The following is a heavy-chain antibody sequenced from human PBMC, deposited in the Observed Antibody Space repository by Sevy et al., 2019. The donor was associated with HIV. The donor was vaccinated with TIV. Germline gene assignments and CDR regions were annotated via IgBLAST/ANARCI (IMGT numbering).Heavy chain of an antibody. J-gene: IGHJ4*02. D-gene: IGHD3-22*01. CDR2: IYPGDSDT. V-gene: IGHV5-51*01. Sequence: GESLKISCKASGYSFITYWIGWVRQMPGKGLEWMGIIYPGDSDTRYSPSFQGQVTISADKSISTAYLQWSSLKASDTATYYCARQFVPSSITIDSSVAYWGQGTLVTVSS. CDR1: GYSFITYW. CDR3: ARQFVPSSITIDSSVAY.